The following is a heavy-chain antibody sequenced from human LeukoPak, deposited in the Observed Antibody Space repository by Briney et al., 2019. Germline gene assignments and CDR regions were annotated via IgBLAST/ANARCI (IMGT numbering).Heavy chain of an antibody. CDR1: GFTFSSYA. D-gene: IGHD3-10*01. CDR2: IGGSGDLT. Sequence: GGSLRLSCAASGFTFSSYAMSWVRQAPGKGLEWVSAIGGSGDLTYYAEYVRGRFTISRDNSKKTLYLQMNSLRADDTAVYYCAKADRGWGVITKDWGQGTLVTVSS. CDR3: AKADRGWGVITKD. J-gene: IGHJ4*02. V-gene: IGHV3-23*01.